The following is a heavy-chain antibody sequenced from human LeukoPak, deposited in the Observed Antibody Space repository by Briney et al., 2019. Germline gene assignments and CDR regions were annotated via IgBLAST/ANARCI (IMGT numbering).Heavy chain of an antibody. CDR3: ARLPLLPYSSGYYDY. CDR2: IHYNGAT. Sequence: SETLSLTCAVYGGSFSGYYWGWIRQSPGKGLEWIAIIHYNGATYYNPSLRSRVLISADTSKNQFSLTLNSVAAADTAVYYCARLPLLPYSSGYYDYWGQGTLVTVSS. J-gene: IGHJ4*02. CDR1: GGSFSGYY. V-gene: IGHV4-34*01. D-gene: IGHD6-19*01.